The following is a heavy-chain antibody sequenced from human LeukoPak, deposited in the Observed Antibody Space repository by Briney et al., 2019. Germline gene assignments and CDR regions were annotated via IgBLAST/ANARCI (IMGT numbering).Heavy chain of an antibody. V-gene: IGHV1-69*05. CDR2: IIPIFGTA. J-gene: IGHJ4*02. CDR1: GGTFSSYA. D-gene: IGHD5-24*01. Sequence: SVKVSCKASGGTFSSYAISWVRQAPGQGLEWMGRIIPIFGTANYAQKFQGRATITTDESTSTAYMELSSLRSEDTAVYYCAGGIVMATTEYSYWGQGTLVTVSS. CDR3: AGGIVMATTEYSY.